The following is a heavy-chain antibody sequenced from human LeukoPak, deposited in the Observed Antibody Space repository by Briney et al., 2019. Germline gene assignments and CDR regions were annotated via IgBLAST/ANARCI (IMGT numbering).Heavy chain of an antibody. Sequence: SETLSLTCAVYGGSFSGYYWSWIRQPPGKGLEWIEEINHSGSTNYNPSLKSRVTISVDTSKNQFSLKLSSVTAADTAVYYCARGNIRWVRGSYGTYYYYYMDVWGKGTTVTVSS. J-gene: IGHJ6*03. CDR1: GGSFSGYY. D-gene: IGHD1-26*01. CDR2: INHSGST. V-gene: IGHV4-34*01. CDR3: ARGNIRWVRGSYGTYYYYYMDV.